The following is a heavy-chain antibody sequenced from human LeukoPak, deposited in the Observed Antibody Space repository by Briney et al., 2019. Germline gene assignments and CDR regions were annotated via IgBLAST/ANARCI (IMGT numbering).Heavy chain of an antibody. Sequence: SQTLSLTCTVSGGSISSGSYYWSWLRQPAGKGLEWIGRIYTSGSTNYNPSLKSRVTISVDTSKNQFSLKLSSVTAADTAVYYCARGDVEYSSTPDYWGQGTLVTVSS. CDR1: GGSISSGSYY. CDR3: ARGDVEYSSTPDY. J-gene: IGHJ4*02. V-gene: IGHV4-61*02. CDR2: IYTSGST. D-gene: IGHD6-6*01.